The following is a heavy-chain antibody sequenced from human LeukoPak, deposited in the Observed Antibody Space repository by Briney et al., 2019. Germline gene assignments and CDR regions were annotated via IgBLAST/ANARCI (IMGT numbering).Heavy chain of an antibody. V-gene: IGHV3-21*04. CDR3: AAVGGSGYHYYYYYMDV. D-gene: IGHD3-3*01. CDR2: ISSSSSYI. J-gene: IGHJ6*03. Sequence: PGGSLRLSCAASGFTFSSYSMNWVRQAPGKGLEWVSSISSSSSYIYYADSVKGRFTISRDNSKNTLYLQMNSLRAEDTAVYYCAAVGGSGYHYYYYYMDVWGKGTMVTVSS. CDR1: GFTFSSYS.